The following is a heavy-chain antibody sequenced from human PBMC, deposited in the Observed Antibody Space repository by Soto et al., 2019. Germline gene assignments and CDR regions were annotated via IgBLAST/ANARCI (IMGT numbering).Heavy chain of an antibody. Sequence: GESLKISCKGTGYNFGGYWIGWVRQLPGKGLEWMGIIHPGASDTRYSPSFQGQVTISADKSISTAYLQWSSLKASDTAMYYCARHGIAARPGDYYYGMDVWGQGTTVTVSS. V-gene: IGHV5-51*01. J-gene: IGHJ6*02. CDR3: ARHGIAARPGDYYYGMDV. D-gene: IGHD6-6*01. CDR2: IHPGASDT. CDR1: GYNFGGYW.